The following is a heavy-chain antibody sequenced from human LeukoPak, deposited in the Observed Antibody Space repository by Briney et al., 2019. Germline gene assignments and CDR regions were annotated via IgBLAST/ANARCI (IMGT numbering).Heavy chain of an antibody. V-gene: IGHV3-23*01. D-gene: IGHD3/OR15-3a*01. CDR2: ITGSGGST. Sequence: GGSLRLSCAASGLTFSSYAMSWVRQAPGKGLEWVSSITGSGGSTYYADSVKGRFTISRDNSKNTLYLQMNSLRAEDTAVYCCAKGTGDYFDYWGQGTLVTVSS. CDR1: GLTFSSYA. CDR3: AKGTGDYFDY. J-gene: IGHJ4*02.